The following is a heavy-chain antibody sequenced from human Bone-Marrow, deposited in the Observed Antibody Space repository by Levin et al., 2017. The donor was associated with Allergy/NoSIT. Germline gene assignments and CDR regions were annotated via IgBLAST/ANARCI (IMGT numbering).Heavy chain of an antibody. Sequence: GGSLRLSCVASGFTFSSYGLHWVRQAPGKGLEWVAVMSYDGTNKYYADSVKGRFTISRDNSKNTLFLQMNSLRPEDTAFYYCAKVIRMGSSYYGFPFDYWGQGTLVTVSS. J-gene: IGHJ4*02. D-gene: IGHD3-10*01. CDR1: GFTFSSYG. V-gene: IGHV3-30*18. CDR3: AKVIRMGSSYYGFPFDY. CDR2: MSYDGTNK.